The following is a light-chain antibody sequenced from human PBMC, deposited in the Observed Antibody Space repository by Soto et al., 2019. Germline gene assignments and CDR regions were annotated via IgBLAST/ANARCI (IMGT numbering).Light chain of an antibody. V-gene: IGKV1-9*01. Sequence: IQLTQSPSFLSASVGDRVTITGRASQGISSYLAWHQQKPGKAPKLLIYAASTLQSGVPLRFSGSGSGTEFTLTISRLQPEYFATYYCQQLNSHLLTFGGGTKVDIK. J-gene: IGKJ4*01. CDR2: AAS. CDR1: QGISSY. CDR3: QQLNSHLLT.